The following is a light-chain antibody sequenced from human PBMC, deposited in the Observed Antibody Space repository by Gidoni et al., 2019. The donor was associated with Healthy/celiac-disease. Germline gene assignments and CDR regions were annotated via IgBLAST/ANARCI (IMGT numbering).Light chain of an antibody. CDR2: DAS. CDR1: QSVSSY. J-gene: IGKJ5*01. CDR3: QQRSNWPIT. Sequence: IVLLQSPATLSLSPGERATLSCRASQSVSSYLSWYQQKPGQAPRLLIYDASNWATGIPSRFSGSGSGTDFTLTISSLEPEDFAVYYCQQRSNWPITFGQGTRLEIK. V-gene: IGKV3-11*01.